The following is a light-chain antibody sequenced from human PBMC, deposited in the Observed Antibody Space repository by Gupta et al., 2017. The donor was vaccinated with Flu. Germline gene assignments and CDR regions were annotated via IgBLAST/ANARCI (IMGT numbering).Light chain of an antibody. V-gene: IGLV2-14*01. CDR2: AVS. CDR1: IDSGGFGD. J-gene: IGLJ3*02. CDR3: NSLTSSTTPGV. Sequence: IDSGGFGDVSWYQQHPGKGPRLIIYAVSRRPSGVSYRFSVSKSGYTASVTISGLQADDEAQYFCNSLTSSTTPGVFGGGTKLTVL.